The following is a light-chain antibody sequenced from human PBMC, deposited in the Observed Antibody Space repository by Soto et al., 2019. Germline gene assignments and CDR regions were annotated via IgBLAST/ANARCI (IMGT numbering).Light chain of an antibody. CDR1: QSISSY. V-gene: IGKV1-39*01. Sequence: DIQVTQSPSSLSASVGDRVTITCRASQSISSYLNWYQQQPGKAPKLLIFAASSLQSGVPSRFSGSGSGTDFTLTISSLQPEDFSTYYCQHSYSTPPLTFGGGTKVEIK. CDR2: AAS. CDR3: QHSYSTPPLT. J-gene: IGKJ4*01.